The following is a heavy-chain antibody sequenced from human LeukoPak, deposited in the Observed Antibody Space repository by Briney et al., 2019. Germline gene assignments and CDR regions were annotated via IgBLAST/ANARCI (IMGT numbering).Heavy chain of an antibody. CDR3: AELGITMIGGV. D-gene: IGHD3-10*02. CDR2: IKQDGSER. Sequence: GGSLRLSCAASGFTFNSYWMSWVRQAPGKGLEWVANIKQDGSERYYVDSVKGRFTISRDNAKNSLYLQMNSLRAEDTAVYYCAELGITMIGGVWGKGTTVTISS. J-gene: IGHJ6*04. CDR1: GFTFNSYW. V-gene: IGHV3-7*01.